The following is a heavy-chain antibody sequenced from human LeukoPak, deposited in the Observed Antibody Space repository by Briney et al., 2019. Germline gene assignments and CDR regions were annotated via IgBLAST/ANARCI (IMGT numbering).Heavy chain of an antibody. CDR1: GGSISSSSYY. CDR3: ARHTSMVRGVMKYYFDY. CDR2: IYYSGST. J-gene: IGHJ4*02. V-gene: IGHV4-39*01. Sequence: SETLSLTCTVSGGSISSSSYYWVWIRQPPGKGLEWIGSIYYSGSTYYNPSLKSRVTISVDTSKNQFSLRLNSVTAADTAVYYCARHTSMVRGVMKYYFDYWGQGTLATVSS. D-gene: IGHD3-10*01.